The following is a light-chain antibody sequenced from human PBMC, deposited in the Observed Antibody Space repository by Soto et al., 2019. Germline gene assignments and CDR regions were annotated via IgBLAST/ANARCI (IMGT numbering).Light chain of an antibody. V-gene: IGKV3-20*01. CDR2: GAS. CDR3: QQYVSSPFT. CDR1: QSVSSSY. Sequence: EIVLTQSPGTLSLSPGERATLSCRASQSVSSSYLAWYQQKPGQAPRLLIYGASSRATGVPDRFSGSGSGTDFSLTVSRLEPEDFAVYYCQQYVSSPFTFGHGTKVDIK. J-gene: IGKJ3*01.